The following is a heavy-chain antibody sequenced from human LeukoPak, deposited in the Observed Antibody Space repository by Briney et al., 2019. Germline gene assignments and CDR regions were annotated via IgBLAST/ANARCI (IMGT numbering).Heavy chain of an antibody. V-gene: IGHV1-69*01. Sequence: GSSVKVSCKASGGTFSSYAISWVRQAPGQGLEWMGGSIPIFGTANYAQKFQGRVTITADESTSTAYMELSSLRSEDTAVYYCAREVTDCSSTSCYISFDYWGQGTLVTVSS. D-gene: IGHD2-2*02. CDR1: GGTFSSYA. CDR3: AREVTDCSSTSCYISFDY. CDR2: SIPIFGTA. J-gene: IGHJ4*02.